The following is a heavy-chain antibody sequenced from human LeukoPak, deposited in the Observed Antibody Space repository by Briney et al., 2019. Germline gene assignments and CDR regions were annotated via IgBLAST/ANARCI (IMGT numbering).Heavy chain of an antibody. CDR2: IFYSGST. CDR1: SGSISTSNYY. Sequence: SSETLSLTCTVSSGSISTSNYYWGWVRQPPGKALEWIGNIFYSGSTYYSPSLKSRVTISLDTSRNQFSLKLNSVTVADTAMYFCARKQPLIRNWFDPWGQGTLVTVSS. CDR3: ARKQPLIRNWFDP. J-gene: IGHJ5*02. V-gene: IGHV4-39*07. D-gene: IGHD6-13*01.